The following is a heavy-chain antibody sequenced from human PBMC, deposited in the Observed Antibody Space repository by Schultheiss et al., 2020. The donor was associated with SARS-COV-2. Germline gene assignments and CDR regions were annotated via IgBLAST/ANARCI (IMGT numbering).Heavy chain of an antibody. Sequence: GESLKISCAASGFTFSGYAMHWVRQAPGKGLEWVAIISYDGSNKYYADSVKGRFTISRDNSKNTLYLQMNSLRAEDTAVYYCARDQGYRSSWYFWFDPWGQGTLVTVSS. D-gene: IGHD6-13*01. CDR3: ARDQGYRSSWYFWFDP. J-gene: IGHJ5*02. V-gene: IGHV3-30-3*01. CDR1: GFTFSGYA. CDR2: ISYDGSNK.